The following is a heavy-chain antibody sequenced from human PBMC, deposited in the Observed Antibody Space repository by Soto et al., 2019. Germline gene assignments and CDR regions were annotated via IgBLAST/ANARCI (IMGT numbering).Heavy chain of an antibody. CDR3: ATSYDSIGRDAFDI. J-gene: IGHJ3*02. V-gene: IGHV4-39*01. D-gene: IGHD3-22*01. Sequence: PSETLSLTCTVSGGSIGRSTYYWGWIRQPPGKGLEWIGSISYSGSTNYNPSLKSRVTISIDTPKNQFSLKLSSVTAADTALYYCATSYDSIGRDAFDIWGQGTMVTVSS. CDR1: GGSIGRSTYY. CDR2: ISYSGST.